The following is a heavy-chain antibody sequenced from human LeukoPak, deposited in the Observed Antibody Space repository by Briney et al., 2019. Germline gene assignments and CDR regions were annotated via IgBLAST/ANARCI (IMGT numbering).Heavy chain of an antibody. CDR1: GFTFSSYA. D-gene: IGHD6-19*01. CDR3: ARDPEAVAGYYFDY. CDR2: ISYDGSNK. V-gene: IGHV3-30-3*01. Sequence: PGGSLRLSCAASGFTFSSYAMHWVRQAPGKGLEWVAVISYDGSNKYYADSVRGRFTISRDNSKNTLYLQMNSLRAEDTAVYYCARDPEAVAGYYFDYWGQGTLVTVSS. J-gene: IGHJ4*02.